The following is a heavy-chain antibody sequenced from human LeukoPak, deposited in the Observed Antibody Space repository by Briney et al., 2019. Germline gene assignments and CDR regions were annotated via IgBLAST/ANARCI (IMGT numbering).Heavy chain of an antibody. CDR3: ARGSHSGSKSNWFDP. CDR2: INHSGST. Sequence: SETLSLTCAVYGGSFSGYYWSWVRQPPGKGLEWIGEINHSGSTNYNPSLTSRGTISVDTSKHQFSLTLSSVTAADTAVYYCARGSHSGSKSNWFDPWGQGTLVTVPS. J-gene: IGHJ5*02. V-gene: IGHV4-34*01. CDR1: GGSFSGYY. D-gene: IGHD1-26*01.